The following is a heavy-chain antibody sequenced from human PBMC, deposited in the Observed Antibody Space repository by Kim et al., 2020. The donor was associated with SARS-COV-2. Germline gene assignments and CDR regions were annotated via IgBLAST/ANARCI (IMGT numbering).Heavy chain of an antibody. V-gene: IGHV1-24*01. CDR2: FDPEDGET. CDR1: GYTLTELS. CDR3: ATRSWGGSGSYYYYYYGMDV. J-gene: IGHJ6*02. Sequence: ASVKVSCKVSGYTLTELSMHWVRQAPGKGLEWMGGFDPEDGETIYAQKFQGRVTMTEDTSTDTAYMELSSLRSEDTAVYYCATRSWGGSGSYYYYYYGMDVWGQGTTVTVSS. D-gene: IGHD3-10*01.